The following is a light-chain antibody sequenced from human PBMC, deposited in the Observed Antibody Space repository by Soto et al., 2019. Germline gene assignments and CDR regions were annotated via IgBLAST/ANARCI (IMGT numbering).Light chain of an antibody. CDR2: DAS. CDR3: QQYSDSPRT. CDR1: QSVSNNY. Sequence: ETVLTQSPGTLSSSPGERATLSCRASQSVSNNYLAWYQQRPGQAPSLLLFDASTRATGIPDRFSGSGSGTDFTLTISRLEPEDFAVYYCQQYSDSPRTFGQGTKVEIK. J-gene: IGKJ1*01. V-gene: IGKV3-20*01.